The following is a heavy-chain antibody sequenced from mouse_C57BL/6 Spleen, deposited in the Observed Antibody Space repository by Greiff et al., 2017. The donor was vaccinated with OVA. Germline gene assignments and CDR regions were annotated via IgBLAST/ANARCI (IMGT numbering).Heavy chain of an antibody. CDR2: IDPNSGGT. V-gene: IGHV1-72*01. CDR3: ARSPNYYGSSHWYFDV. Sequence: QVQLQQPGAELVKPGASVKLSCKASGYTFTSYWMHWVKQRPGRGLEWIGRIDPNSGGTTSNEKFKSKATLTVDKPSSTAYMQRSSLTSEDSAVYYGARSPNYYGSSHWYFDVWGTGTTVTVSS. D-gene: IGHD1-1*01. J-gene: IGHJ1*03. CDR1: GYTFTSYW.